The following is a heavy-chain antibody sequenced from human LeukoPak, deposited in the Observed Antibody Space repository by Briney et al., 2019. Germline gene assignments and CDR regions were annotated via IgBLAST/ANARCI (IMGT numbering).Heavy chain of an antibody. CDR3: ARVRLAGTITSYYYYGMDV. Sequence: SETLSLTCTVSGCSISSYYWSWIRQPPGKGLEWIGYIYYSGSTNYNPSLTSRVTISVDTSKNQFSLKLSSVTAADTAVYYCARVRLAGTITSYYYYGMDVWGQGTTVTVSS. V-gene: IGHV4-59*01. J-gene: IGHJ6*02. CDR1: GCSISSYY. D-gene: IGHD1-7*01. CDR2: IYYSGST.